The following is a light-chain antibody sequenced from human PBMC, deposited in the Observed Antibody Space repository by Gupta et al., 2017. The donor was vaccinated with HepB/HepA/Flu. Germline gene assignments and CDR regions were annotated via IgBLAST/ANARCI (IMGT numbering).Light chain of an antibody. CDR2: QAS. J-gene: IGKJ3*01. V-gene: IGKV1-5*03. CDR3: QQFNTDGVT. Sequence: DIQMTKSPSTVSASVGDRVTITCRSSQRFTRRLAWYQQKPGKAPKLLIYQASSLESGVPSRFSGSESGTEFTLTISSLQPDDLGIYYCQQFNTDGVTFGPGTKVDIK. CDR1: QRFTRR.